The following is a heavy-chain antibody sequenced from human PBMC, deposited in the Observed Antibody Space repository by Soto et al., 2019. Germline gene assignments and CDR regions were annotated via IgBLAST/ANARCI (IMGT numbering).Heavy chain of an antibody. CDR3: ARLPTAVVTLDY. Sequence: ASVKVSCKASGGTFSSYAISCVRQAPGQGLEWMGGIIPIFGTANYAQKFQGRVTITADESTSTAYMELRSLRSDDTAVYYCARLPTAVVTLDYWGHGTLVTVSS. CDR1: GGTFSSYA. V-gene: IGHV1-69*13. D-gene: IGHD2-21*02. J-gene: IGHJ4*01. CDR2: IIPIFGTA.